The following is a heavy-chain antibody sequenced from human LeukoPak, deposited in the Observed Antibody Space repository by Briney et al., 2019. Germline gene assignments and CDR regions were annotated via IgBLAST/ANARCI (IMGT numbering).Heavy chain of an antibody. Sequence: ASVKVSCKASGYTFPSYFMHWVRQAPGQGLEWMGIINPTGGSTTYAQKSQGRVTMTRDTSTSTVYMELSSLRFDDTAVYYCARTAARRFDYWGQGTLVTVSS. J-gene: IGHJ4*02. CDR3: ARTAARRFDY. CDR2: INPTGGST. D-gene: IGHD6-6*01. V-gene: IGHV1-46*01. CDR1: GYTFPSYF.